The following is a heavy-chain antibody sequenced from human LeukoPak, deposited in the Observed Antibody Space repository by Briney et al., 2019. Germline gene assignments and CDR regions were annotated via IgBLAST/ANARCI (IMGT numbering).Heavy chain of an antibody. CDR2: ISGSGGST. J-gene: IGHJ4*02. Sequence: GGSLRLSCAASGFTFSSYAMSWVRQAPGKGLEWVSAISGSGGSTYYADSVKGRFTISRDNSKNTLYLQMNSLRVEDTAVYYCAKVDYWSPENYFDSWGQGTLVTVSS. V-gene: IGHV3-23*01. CDR3: AKVDYWSPENYFDS. CDR1: GFTFSSYA. D-gene: IGHD1-1*01.